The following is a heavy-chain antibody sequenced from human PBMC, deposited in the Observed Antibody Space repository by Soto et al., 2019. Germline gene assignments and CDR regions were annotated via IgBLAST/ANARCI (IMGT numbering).Heavy chain of an antibody. J-gene: IGHJ4*02. CDR2: ISWNSGSI. D-gene: IGHD3-3*01. CDR1: GFTFDDYA. V-gene: IGHV3-9*01. Sequence: EVQLVESGGGLVQPGRSLRLSCAASGFTFDDYAMHWARQAPGKGLEWVSGISWNSGSIGYADSVKGRFTISRDNAKNSLYLQMNSLRAEDTALYYCAKAGFWSGYYSLVDYWGQGTLVTVSS. CDR3: AKAGFWSGYYSLVDY.